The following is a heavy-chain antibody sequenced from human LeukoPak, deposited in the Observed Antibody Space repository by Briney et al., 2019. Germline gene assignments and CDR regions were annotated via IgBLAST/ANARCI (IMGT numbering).Heavy chain of an antibody. CDR1: GGTFSSYA. CDR2: IIPIFGTA. V-gene: IGHV1-69*13. CDR3: ARAPAVVVVAAAHFDY. D-gene: IGHD2-15*01. J-gene: IGHJ4*02. Sequence: SVKVSCKASGGTFSSYAISWVRQAPGQGLEWMGGIIPIFGTANYAQKFQGRVTITADESTSTAYMELSILRSEDTAVYYCARAPAVVVVAAAHFDYWGQGTLVTVSS.